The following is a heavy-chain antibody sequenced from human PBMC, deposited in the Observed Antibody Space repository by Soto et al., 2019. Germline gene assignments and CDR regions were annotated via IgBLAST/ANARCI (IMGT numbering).Heavy chain of an antibody. CDR1: GFTFSTYS. Sequence: GGSLRLSCAASGFTFSTYSMNWVRQAPGKGLEWISYIDGSSDTIYYADSVKGRFTISRDNAENSLYLQMNSLRDEDTAVYYCARLYYDYVWGQGTTVTVSS. CDR3: ARLYYDYV. D-gene: IGHD3-3*01. V-gene: IGHV3-48*02. CDR2: IDGSSDTI. J-gene: IGHJ6*02.